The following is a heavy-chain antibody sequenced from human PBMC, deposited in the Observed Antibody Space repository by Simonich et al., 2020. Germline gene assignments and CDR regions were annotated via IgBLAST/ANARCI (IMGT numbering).Heavy chain of an antibody. J-gene: IGHJ3*02. CDR3: AREGLLLDAFDI. CDR1: GFTFSSYA. CDR2: ISNDGSNK. Sequence: QVQLVESGGGVVQPGRSLRLSCAASGFTFSSYAMHWVRQAPGKGLEWVGVISNDGSNKYYADSVKGRFTISRDNSKNTLYLQMNSLRAEDTAVYYCAREGLLLDAFDIWGQGTMVTVSS. V-gene: IGHV3-30*07. D-gene: IGHD2-15*01.